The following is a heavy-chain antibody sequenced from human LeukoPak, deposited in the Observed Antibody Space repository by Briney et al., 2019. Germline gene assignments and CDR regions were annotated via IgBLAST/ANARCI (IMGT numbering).Heavy chain of an antibody. D-gene: IGHD6-25*01. Sequence: GGSLRLSCAASGLTFDIYAMNWVRQAPGKGLEWVSTISGSGYNTYHADSVKGRFTVSRDNSKNTLFLQMNSLRAEDTAVYYCAKATYSSGFNLYFDPWGQGTLVTVSS. V-gene: IGHV3-23*01. CDR3: AKATYSSGFNLYFDP. J-gene: IGHJ4*02. CDR1: GLTFDIYA. CDR2: ISGSGYNT.